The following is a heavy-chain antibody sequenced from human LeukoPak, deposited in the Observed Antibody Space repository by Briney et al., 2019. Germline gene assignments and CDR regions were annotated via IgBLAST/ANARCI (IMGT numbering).Heavy chain of an antibody. D-gene: IGHD3-10*01. J-gene: IGHJ3*01. CDR1: GGSISSSSYY. Sequence: KTSETLSLTCTVSGGSISSSSYYWSWVRQAPGKGLEWIGYIYSSGTSKYNSSLKSRLTMSIDTSKRQFSLKLSSVTAADTAFYFCARTTLTMPRAPNGMFAFDLWGLGTWVTVSS. V-gene: IGHV4-61*05. CDR3: ARTTLTMPRAPNGMFAFDL. CDR2: IYSSGTS.